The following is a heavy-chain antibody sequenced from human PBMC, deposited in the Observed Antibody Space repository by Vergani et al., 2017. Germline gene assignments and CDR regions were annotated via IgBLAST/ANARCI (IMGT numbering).Heavy chain of an antibody. D-gene: IGHD2-2*01. V-gene: IGHV3-21*01. Sequence: EVQLVESGGGLVKPGGSLRLSCAASGFTFSSYSMNWVRQAPGKGLEWVSSISSSSTYIYYGDSVKGRFTISRDNAKNSLYLQMNSLRAEDTAVYYCASARLLPAAHYYFDYWGQGTLVTVAS. CDR2: ISSSSTYI. J-gene: IGHJ4*02. CDR3: ASARLLPAAHYYFDY. CDR1: GFTFSSYS.